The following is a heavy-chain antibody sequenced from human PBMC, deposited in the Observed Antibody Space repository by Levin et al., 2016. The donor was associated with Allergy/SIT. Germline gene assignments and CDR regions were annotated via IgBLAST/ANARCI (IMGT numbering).Heavy chain of an antibody. CDR2: IIPILSLA. Sequence: WVRQAPGQGLEWIGGIIPILSLANYAQKFQGRVTISADTSTSAAYMEVHSLRSEDTAVYFCARHGVSPGENYYHYGMDVWGQGTTVTVSS. J-gene: IGHJ6*02. CDR3: ARHGVSPGENYYHYGMDV. V-gene: IGHV1-69*17. D-gene: IGHD4-17*01.